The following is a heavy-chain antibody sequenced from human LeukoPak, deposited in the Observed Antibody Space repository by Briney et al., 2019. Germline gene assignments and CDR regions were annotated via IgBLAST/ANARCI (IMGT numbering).Heavy chain of an antibody. CDR3: AREGGYSSSWALDY. D-gene: IGHD6-13*01. V-gene: IGHV4-4*02. CDR2: IYHSGST. Sequence: PSETLSLTCAVPGGSISSSNWWSWVRQPPGKGLEWIGEIYHSGSTNYIPSLKSRVTISVDTSKNQFSLKLSSVTAADTAVYYCAREGGYSSSWALDYWGQGTLVTVSS. CDR1: GGSISSSNW. J-gene: IGHJ4*02.